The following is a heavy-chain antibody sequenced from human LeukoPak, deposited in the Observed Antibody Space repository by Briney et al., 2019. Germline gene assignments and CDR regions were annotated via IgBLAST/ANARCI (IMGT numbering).Heavy chain of an antibody. D-gene: IGHD4-17*01. CDR3: ARGRQRYGFDY. Sequence: ASVKISCKASGYTFTSYDINWVRQATGQGLEWMGWMNPNSGNTGYAQKFQGRVTITRNTSISTAYMELSSLRSEDTAVYYCARGRQRYGFDYWGQGTLVTVSS. V-gene: IGHV1-8*03. J-gene: IGHJ4*02. CDR2: MNPNSGNT. CDR1: GYTFTSYD.